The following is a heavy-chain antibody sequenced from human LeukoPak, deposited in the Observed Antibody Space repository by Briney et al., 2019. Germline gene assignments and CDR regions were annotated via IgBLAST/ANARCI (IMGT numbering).Heavy chain of an antibody. CDR3: ARANRQLGGYSSGWYKDGAFDI. CDR1: GGSISSSSYY. J-gene: IGHJ3*02. D-gene: IGHD6-19*01. Sequence: SETLSLTCTVSGGSISSSSYYWGWIRQPPGKGLEWIGSIYYSGSTYYNPSLKSRVTISVDTSKNQFSLQLNSVTPEDTAVYYCARANRQLGGYSSGWYKDGAFDIWGQGTMVTVSS. CDR2: IYYSGST. V-gene: IGHV4-39*01.